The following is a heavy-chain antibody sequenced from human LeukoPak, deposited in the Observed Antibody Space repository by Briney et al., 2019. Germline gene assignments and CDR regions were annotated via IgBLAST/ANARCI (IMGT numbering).Heavy chain of an antibody. J-gene: IGHJ5*02. CDR3: VRERNQGYCTGGYCLGWFDP. D-gene: IGHD2-8*02. CDR2: TYTSGST. CDR1: GGSISSYY. V-gene: IGHV4-4*07. Sequence: SETLSLTCTVSGGSISSYYWSWIRQPAGKGLEWIGRTYTSGSTNYNPSLKSRATMSVDTSKNQFSLKMTSVTAADTAMYYCVRERNQGYCTGGYCLGWFDPWGQGTLVTVSS.